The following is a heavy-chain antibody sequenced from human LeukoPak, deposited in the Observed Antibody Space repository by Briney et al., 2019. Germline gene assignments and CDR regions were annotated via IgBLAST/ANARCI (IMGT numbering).Heavy chain of an antibody. J-gene: IGHJ3*02. V-gene: IGHV1-69*05. Sequence: SVKVSCKASGGTFSSYAISWVRQAPGQGLEWMGGIIPIFGTANYAQKFQGRVTITTDESTSTAYMELSSLRSEDTAVYYCARGWSYDSSGWLAFDIWGQGTMVTVSS. D-gene: IGHD3-22*01. CDR1: GGTFSSYA. CDR2: IIPIFGTA. CDR3: ARGWSYDSSGWLAFDI.